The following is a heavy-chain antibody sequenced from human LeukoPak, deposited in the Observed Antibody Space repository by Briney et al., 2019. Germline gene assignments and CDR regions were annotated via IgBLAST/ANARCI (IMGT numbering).Heavy chain of an antibody. V-gene: IGHV4-4*07. CDR3: ARDSEDSSGYYYYGMDV. D-gene: IGHD3-22*01. J-gene: IGHJ6*02. CDR1: GGSISSYY. CDR2: IYTSGST. Sequence: KPSETLSLTCTVSGGSISSYYWSWIRQPAGKGLEWIGRIYTSGSTNYNPSLKSRVTMSVDTSKNQFSLKLSSVTAADTAVYYCARDSEDSSGYYYYGMDVWGQGTTVTVSS.